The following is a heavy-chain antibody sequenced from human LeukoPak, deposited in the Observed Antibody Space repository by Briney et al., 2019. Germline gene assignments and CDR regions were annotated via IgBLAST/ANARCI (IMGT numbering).Heavy chain of an antibody. CDR2: INPNSGGT. V-gene: IGHV1-2*02. D-gene: IGHD2-8*01. CDR3: ATPWGCTRPDCPFLH. J-gene: IGHJ4*02. Sequence: VASVKVSCKASGYTFTGYYMHWVRQAPGQGLERMGWINPNSGGTNYAQKFQGRVTMTRDTSISTAYMELSRLRSDDTAVYYCATPWGCTRPDCPFLHWGQGTLVTVSS. CDR1: GYTFTGYY.